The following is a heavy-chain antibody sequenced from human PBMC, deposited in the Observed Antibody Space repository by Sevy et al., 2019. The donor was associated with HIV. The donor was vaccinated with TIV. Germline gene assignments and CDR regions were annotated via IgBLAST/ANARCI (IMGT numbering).Heavy chain of an antibody. D-gene: IGHD5-12*01. J-gene: IGHJ6*02. V-gene: IGHV3-15*01. CDR1: VFTFSSAW. Sequence: GGSLRLSCTASVFTFSSAWMSWVRQAPGKGLKWVGRIKSEFDGGAIDYAAPVKGRFSISREDSKNTVYLQMNSLKTEDTAVYYCITDPAYRGYDEEVINYYFYGMDVWGQGTTVTVSS. CDR3: ITDPAYRGYDEEVINYYFYGMDV. CDR2: IKSEFDGGAI.